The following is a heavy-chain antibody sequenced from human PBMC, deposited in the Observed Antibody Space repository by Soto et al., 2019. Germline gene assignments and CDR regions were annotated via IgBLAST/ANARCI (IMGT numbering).Heavy chain of an antibody. D-gene: IGHD2-15*01. Sequence: PSETLSLTCTVSGGSISSYYWSWIRQPPGKGLEWIGYIYYSGSTNYNPSLKSRVTISVDTSKNQFSLKLSSVTAADTAVYYCARGGSVVAATSQSYXFDYWGQRTLVTVSS. CDR3: ARGGSVVAATSQSYXFDY. J-gene: IGHJ4*02. CDR1: GGSISSYY. CDR2: IYYSGST. V-gene: IGHV4-59*01.